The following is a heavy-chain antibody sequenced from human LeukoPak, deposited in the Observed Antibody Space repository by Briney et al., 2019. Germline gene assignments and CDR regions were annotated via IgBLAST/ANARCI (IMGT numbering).Heavy chain of an antibody. CDR2: ISHSGST. V-gene: IGHV4-38-2*02. D-gene: IGHD3-22*01. CDR3: ARLLRSPSYYDSSGYYYWDY. Sequence: SETLSLTCTVSGYSISGGYYWGWIRQPPGKGLEWIGSISHSGSTYYNPSLKSRVTISVDTSKNQFSLKLSSVTAADTAVYYCARLLRSPSYYDSSGYYYWDYWGQGTLVTVSS. J-gene: IGHJ4*02. CDR1: GYSISGGYY.